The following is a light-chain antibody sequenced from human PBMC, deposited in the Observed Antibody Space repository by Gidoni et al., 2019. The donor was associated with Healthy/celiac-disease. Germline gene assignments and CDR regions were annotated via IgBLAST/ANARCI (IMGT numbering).Light chain of an antibody. V-gene: IGKV2-28*01. Sequence: DLVMTQSQLSLPVTPGEPASISCRSIQSLLHSNGYNYLELYLKKPGQSPQLLIYLGSTRASGVPDRFSVSGSGTDFTLKISRVEAEDVGVYYCMQALQTPWTFGQGTKVEIK. CDR3: MQALQTPWT. CDR2: LGS. J-gene: IGKJ1*01. CDR1: QSLLHSNGYNY.